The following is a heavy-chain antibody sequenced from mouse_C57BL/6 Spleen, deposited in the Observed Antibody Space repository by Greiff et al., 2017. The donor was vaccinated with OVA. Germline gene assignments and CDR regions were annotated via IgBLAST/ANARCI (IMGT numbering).Heavy chain of an antibody. Sequence: VQLQQPGAELVKPGASVKVSCKASGYTFTSYWMHWVKQRPGQGLEWIGRIHPSDSDTNYNQKFKGKATLTVDKSSSTAYMQLSSLTSEDSAVYYCAMTVVATDWYFDVWGTGTTVTVSS. CDR1: GYTFTSYW. CDR3: AMTVVATDWYFDV. V-gene: IGHV1-74*01. D-gene: IGHD1-1*01. CDR2: IHPSDSDT. J-gene: IGHJ1*03.